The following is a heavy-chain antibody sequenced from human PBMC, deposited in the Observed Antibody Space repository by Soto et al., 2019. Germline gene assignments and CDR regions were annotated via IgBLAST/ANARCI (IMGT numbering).Heavy chain of an antibody. J-gene: IGHJ5*02. CDR1: GGTFSSHA. D-gene: IGHD3-10*01. Sequence: QVQLVQSGAEVKKPGSSVKVSCKGSGGTFSSHAISWVRQAPGQGLEWVGGIIPIFGTANYAQKFQGRVTITADESTSTAYMELSSLRSEDTAVYYCAREGRITMVRGVADWFDPWGQGTLVTVSS. V-gene: IGHV1-69*01. CDR3: AREGRITMVRGVADWFDP. CDR2: IIPIFGTA.